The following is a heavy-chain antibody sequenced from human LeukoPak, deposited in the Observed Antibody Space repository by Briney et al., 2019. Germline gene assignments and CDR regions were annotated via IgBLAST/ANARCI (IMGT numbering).Heavy chain of an antibody. CDR2: IYTSGST. V-gene: IGHV4-4*09. J-gene: IGHJ5*02. CDR1: GGSISRYY. CDR3: ARERYSRSWHNWFDP. D-gene: IGHD6-13*01. Sequence: PSETLSLTCTVSGGSISRYYWSWIRQPPGKGLEWIGYIYTSGSTNYNPSLKSRVTISVDTSKNQFSLKLSSVTAADTAVYYCARERYSRSWHNWFDPWGQGTLVTVSS.